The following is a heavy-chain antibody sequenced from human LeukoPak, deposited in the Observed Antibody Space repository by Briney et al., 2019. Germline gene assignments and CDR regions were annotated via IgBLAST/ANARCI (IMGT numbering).Heavy chain of an antibody. Sequence: PGGSLRLSCAASGFTFSSYWMHWVRQAPGKGLVWVSRINGDGSSTSYADSVKGRFTISRGNAKNTLYLQVNSLRAEDTAIYYCARGGEITMVRGVIHEWGQGTQVTVSS. J-gene: IGHJ4*02. D-gene: IGHD3-10*01. V-gene: IGHV3-74*01. CDR2: INGDGSST. CDR3: ARGGEITMVRGVIHE. CDR1: GFTFSSYW.